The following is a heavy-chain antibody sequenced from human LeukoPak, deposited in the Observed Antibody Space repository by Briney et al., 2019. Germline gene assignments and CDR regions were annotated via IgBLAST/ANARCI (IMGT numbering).Heavy chain of an antibody. CDR3: ASAISSQDAFYFDY. CDR1: GYSFSTYW. CDR2: IYPADSDT. D-gene: IGHD3-3*02. V-gene: IGHV5-51*01. J-gene: IGHJ4*02. Sequence: GESLKISCKGSGYSFSTYWIGWVRQMPGKGLEWMGSIYPADSDTRYSPSFQGQATISADKSITTASLQWSSLKASDTAMYYCASAISSQDAFYFDYWGQGTLVTVSS.